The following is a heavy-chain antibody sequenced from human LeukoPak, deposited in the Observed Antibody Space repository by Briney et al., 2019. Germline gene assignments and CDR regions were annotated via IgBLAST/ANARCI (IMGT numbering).Heavy chain of an antibody. J-gene: IGHJ4*02. CDR3: AKRGGYCTNGVCYVRPVDY. CDR2: ISGSGGST. Sequence: GGSLRLSCAASGFTFSRYRMHWVRQAPGKGLEWVSAISGSGGSTYYADSVKGRFTISRDNSKNTLYLQMNSLRAEDTAVYYCAKRGGYCTNGVCYVRPVDYWGEGTPVTVSS. CDR1: GFTFSRYR. V-gene: IGHV3-23*01. D-gene: IGHD2-8*01.